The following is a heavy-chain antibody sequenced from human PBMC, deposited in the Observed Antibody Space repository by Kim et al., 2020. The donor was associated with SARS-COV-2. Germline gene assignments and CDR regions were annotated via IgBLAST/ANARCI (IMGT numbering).Heavy chain of an antibody. CDR1: GFTFSSYG. D-gene: IGHD6-13*01. V-gene: IGHV3-33*01. CDR3: ARDLVKAAAGTRYYFDY. CDR2: IWYDGSNK. Sequence: GSLRLSCAASGFTFSSYGMHWVRQAPGKGLEWVAVIWYDGSNKYYADSVKGRFTISRDNSKNTLYLQMNSLRAEDTAVYYCARDLVKAAAGTRYYFDYWGQGTLVTVSS. J-gene: IGHJ4*02.